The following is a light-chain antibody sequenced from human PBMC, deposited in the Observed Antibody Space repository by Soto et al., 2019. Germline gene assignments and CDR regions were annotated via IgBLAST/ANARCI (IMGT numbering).Light chain of an antibody. CDR2: GAS. J-gene: IGKJ1*01. CDR1: QSVNSSY. Sequence: EIVLTQSPGTLSLSPGERVTLSCRASQSVNSSYLAWYQHKPGQAPRLLIYGASRRATGIPDRFTGSGSGTDFTLTISRLEPEDFAVYYCQQYVSSPWAFGQGTKVDIK. CDR3: QQYVSSPWA. V-gene: IGKV3-20*01.